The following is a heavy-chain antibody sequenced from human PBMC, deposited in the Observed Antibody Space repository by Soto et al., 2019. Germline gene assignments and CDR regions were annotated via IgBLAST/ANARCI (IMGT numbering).Heavy chain of an antibody. CDR2: ISAGGDGT. V-gene: IGHV3-23*01. CDR1: GFSFRSYA. J-gene: IGHJ4*02. D-gene: IGHD1-26*01. CDR3: ADGGRYPYY. Sequence: SVGDLVQPGGSLRLSCAASGFSFRSYAMGWVRQAPGKGLNWVSSISAGGDGTYYADSVKGRFTISRDNSKNTVYLQMTSLRADDTAVYYCADGGRYPYYWGPGTLVTVSS.